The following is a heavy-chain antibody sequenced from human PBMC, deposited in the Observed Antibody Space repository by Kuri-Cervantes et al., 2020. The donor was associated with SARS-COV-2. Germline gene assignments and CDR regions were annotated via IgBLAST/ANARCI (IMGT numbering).Heavy chain of an antibody. J-gene: IGHJ6*02. D-gene: IGHD6-6*01. CDR2: ISYDGSNK. V-gene: IGHV3-30*03. CDR3: AREDSSSSLYYYYYNGMDV. Sequence: LSLTCAVYGVSLSGYYWRWIRQPPGKGLEWVAVISYDGSNKYYAESVKGRFTISRDNSKNTLFLQMSRLRAEDTAVYYCAREDSSSSLYYYYYNGMDVWGQGTTVTVSS. CDR1: GVSLSGYY.